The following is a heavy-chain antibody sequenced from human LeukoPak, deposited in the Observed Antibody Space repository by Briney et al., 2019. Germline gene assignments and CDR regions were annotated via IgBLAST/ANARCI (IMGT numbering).Heavy chain of an antibody. V-gene: IGHV4-61*01. CDR1: GGSISSSSYY. CDR3: ARDRYYYDSSGYYLDAFDI. CDR2: IYYSGST. J-gene: IGHJ3*02. D-gene: IGHD3-22*01. Sequence: SETLSLTCTVSGGSISSSSYYWSWIRQPPGKGLEWIGYIYYSGSTNYNPPLKSRVTISVDTSKNQFSLKLSSVTAADTAVYYCARDRYYYDSSGYYLDAFDIWGQGTMVTVSS.